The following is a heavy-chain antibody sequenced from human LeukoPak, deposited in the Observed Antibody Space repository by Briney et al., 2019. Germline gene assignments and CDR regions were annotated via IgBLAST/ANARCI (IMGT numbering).Heavy chain of an antibody. CDR3: VRLDYFGSGLYYYMDV. CDR2: IIPFFGTA. Sequence: SVKVSCKASGGTFRNYAISWVRQAPGQGLEWMGGIIPFFGTANYAQKFQGRVTITADESTNTAYMELSSLRSEDTAVYYCVRLDYFGSGLYYYMDVWGKGTTVTISS. V-gene: IGHV1-69*13. D-gene: IGHD3-10*01. J-gene: IGHJ6*03. CDR1: GGTFRNYA.